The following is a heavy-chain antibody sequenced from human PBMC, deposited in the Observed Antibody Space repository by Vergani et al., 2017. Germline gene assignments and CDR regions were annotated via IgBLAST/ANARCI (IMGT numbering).Heavy chain of an antibody. V-gene: IGHV3-66*01. CDR2: IYSCGST. D-gene: IGHD3-10*01. Sequence: EVQLVESGGGLVQPGGSLRLSCAASGFTVSSNYMSWVRQAPGKGLEWVSVIYSCGSTYYADSVKGRFTISRDNSKNTLYLKRNSLRAEDTAVYYCARAHGFGELKERYFDYWGQGTLVTVSS. CDR3: ARAHGFGELKERYFDY. J-gene: IGHJ4*02. CDR1: GFTVSSNY.